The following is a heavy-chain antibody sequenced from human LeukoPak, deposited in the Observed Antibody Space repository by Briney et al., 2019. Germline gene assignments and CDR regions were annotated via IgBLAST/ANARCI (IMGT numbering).Heavy chain of an antibody. CDR2: INPSGGST. V-gene: IGHV1-46*01. CDR1: GYTFTSYG. J-gene: IGHJ4*02. Sequence: ASVKVSCKASGYTFTSYGISWVRQAPGQGLEWMGIINPSGGSTSYAQTFQGRVTMTRDTSTSTVYMELSSLRSEDTAVYYCARQANDDILTGDYWGQGTLVTVSS. D-gene: IGHD3-9*01. CDR3: ARQANDDILTGDY.